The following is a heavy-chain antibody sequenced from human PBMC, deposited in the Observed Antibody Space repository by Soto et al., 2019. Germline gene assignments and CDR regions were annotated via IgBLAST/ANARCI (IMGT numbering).Heavy chain of an antibody. CDR2: MNPNSGNT. V-gene: IGHV1-8*01. J-gene: IGHJ6*03. CDR1: GYTFTSYD. D-gene: IGHD4-17*01. CDR3: ARTRYGDYHYYSYYCMDV. Sequence: QVQLVQSGAEVKKPGASVKVSCKASGYTFTSYDINWVRQATGQGLEWMGWMNPNSGNTGYAQKFQGRVTMTRNTSISTAYMELSSLRSEDTAVYYCARTRYGDYHYYSYYCMDVWGKGTTVTVSS.